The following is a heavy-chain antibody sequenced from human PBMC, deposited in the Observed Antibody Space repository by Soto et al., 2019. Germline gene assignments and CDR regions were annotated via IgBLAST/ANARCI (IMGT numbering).Heavy chain of an antibody. CDR1: GFTFSSYA. D-gene: IGHD3-22*01. V-gene: IGHV3-30-3*01. CDR3: AREAYYYDSSGYYFDY. CDR2: ISYNGSNK. Sequence: GGSLSLSCEASGFTFSSYAMPWVRQAPGKGLEWVPVISYNGSNKYYADSVKGRFTFSRDNSKTTLYLQMNSLRAEDTAVYYCAREAYYYDSSGYYFDYWGQGTLVTVSS. J-gene: IGHJ4*02.